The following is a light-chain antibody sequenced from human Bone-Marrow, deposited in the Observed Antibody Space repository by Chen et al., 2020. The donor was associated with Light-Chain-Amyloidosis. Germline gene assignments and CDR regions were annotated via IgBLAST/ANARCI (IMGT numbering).Light chain of an antibody. CDR2: RDT. J-gene: IGLJ2*01. CDR1: DLPTKY. CDR3: QSADSSGTYEVI. V-gene: IGLV3-25*03. Sequence: SCELSQPPSVCVHPGQAARMSCSGDDLPTKYAYWYQKKPGQAPVLVIHRDTERPSGISERFSGSSSGTKATLTISGVQAEDEADYHCQSADSSGTYEVIFGGGTKLTVL.